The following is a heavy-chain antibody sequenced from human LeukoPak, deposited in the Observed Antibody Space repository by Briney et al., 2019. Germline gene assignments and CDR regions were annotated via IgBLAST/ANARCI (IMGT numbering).Heavy chain of an antibody. CDR2: ISYDGSNK. CDR1: GFTFSSYA. CDR3: ARGCSGGSCYESKFDP. J-gene: IGHJ5*02. V-gene: IGHV3-30*04. D-gene: IGHD2-15*01. Sequence: GGSLRLSCAASGFTFSSYAMHWVRQAQGKGLEWVAVISYDGSNKYYADSVKGRFTISRDNSKNTLYLQMNSLRAEDTAVYYCARGCSGGSCYESKFDPWGQGTLVTVSS.